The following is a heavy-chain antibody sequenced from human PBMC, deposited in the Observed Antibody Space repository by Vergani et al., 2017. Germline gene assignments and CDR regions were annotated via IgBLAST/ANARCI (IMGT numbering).Heavy chain of an antibody. D-gene: IGHD5-18*01. CDR1: GYTFTAYY. CDR3: ARPHWGTAIRMDV. Sequence: QVQLVQSGAEVGKPGASVKISCKASGYTFTAYYIHWVRQAPEQGLEWVGVISPDGFSTFYAQKFQGRVTITRDTSTSTVYVEVTSLRSDDTAVYYCARPHWGTAIRMDVWGQGP. V-gene: IGHV1-46*01. J-gene: IGHJ6*02. CDR2: ISPDGFST.